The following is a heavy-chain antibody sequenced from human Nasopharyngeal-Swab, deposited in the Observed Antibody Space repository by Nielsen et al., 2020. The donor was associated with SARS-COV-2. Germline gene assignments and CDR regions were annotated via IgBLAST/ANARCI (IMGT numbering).Heavy chain of an antibody. Sequence: SETLSLTCAVYGGSFSGYDWSWIRQPPGKGLEWIGEINHRGSTNYNPSLKSRLTISVDTSKNQFSLKLSSVTAADTAVYYCARETQWETPDYWGQGTLVTVSS. D-gene: IGHD1-26*01. CDR1: GGSFSGYD. V-gene: IGHV4-34*01. J-gene: IGHJ4*02. CDR3: ARETQWETPDY. CDR2: INHRGST.